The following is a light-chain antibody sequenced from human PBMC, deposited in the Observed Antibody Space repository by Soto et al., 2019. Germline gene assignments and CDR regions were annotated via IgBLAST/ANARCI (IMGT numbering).Light chain of an antibody. CDR1: QSISIY. Sequence: DIQMTQSPSSLSASVGDRVTITCRASQSISIYINWYQQKPGKAPSLLIYAASSLQSGVPSRFSGSGSGTDFTLSISSLQPEDFATYLCQQSYSDPWTFGQGTKVEIK. CDR2: AAS. CDR3: QQSYSDPWT. J-gene: IGKJ1*01. V-gene: IGKV1-39*01.